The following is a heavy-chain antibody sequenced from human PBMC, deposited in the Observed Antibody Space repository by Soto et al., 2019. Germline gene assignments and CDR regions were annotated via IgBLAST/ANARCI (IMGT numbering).Heavy chain of an antibody. Sequence: QVQLVESGGGVVQPGRSLTLSCAASGFSFSNYGIHWVRQAPGKGLEWVAVISSDGSNKYYTDSVKGRFTISRDNSKNTLYLQMNSLRAEDTAVYYCAKDQGAFATTVTNGWFDPWGQGTLVTVSS. CDR1: GFSFSNYG. J-gene: IGHJ5*02. CDR3: AKDQGAFATTVTNGWFDP. D-gene: IGHD4-17*01. V-gene: IGHV3-30*18. CDR2: ISSDGSNK.